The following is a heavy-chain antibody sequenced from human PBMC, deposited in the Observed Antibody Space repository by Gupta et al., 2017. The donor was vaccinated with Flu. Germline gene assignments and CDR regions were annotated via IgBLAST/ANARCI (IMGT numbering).Heavy chain of an antibody. CDR2: INQDGTEI. Sequence: SGLSLSADWMSWVRQAPGQGPEWVAHINQDGTEIQYMDSVKGRFTASRDNARNSVSLQMNSLRAEDTAVYLCTRDNFGSPSRYDYWGQGVGVTVSS. D-gene: IGHD3-3*01. CDR3: TRDNFGSPSRYDY. V-gene: IGHV3-7*01. J-gene: IGHJ4*02. CDR1: GLSLSADW.